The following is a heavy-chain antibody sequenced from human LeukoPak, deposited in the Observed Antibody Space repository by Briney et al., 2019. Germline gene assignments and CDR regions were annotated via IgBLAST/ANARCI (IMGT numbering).Heavy chain of an antibody. CDR2: IIPIFGTA. J-gene: IGHJ4*02. D-gene: IGHD5-18*01. CDR3: ARDDRIQLWYPPQFDY. Sequence: ASVKVSCKASGGTFSSYAISWVRQAPGQGLEWMGGIIPIFGTANYAQKFQGRVTITADESTSTAYMELSSLRSEDTAVYYCARDDRIQLWYPPQFDYWGQGTLVTVSS. CDR1: GGTFSSYA. V-gene: IGHV1-69*13.